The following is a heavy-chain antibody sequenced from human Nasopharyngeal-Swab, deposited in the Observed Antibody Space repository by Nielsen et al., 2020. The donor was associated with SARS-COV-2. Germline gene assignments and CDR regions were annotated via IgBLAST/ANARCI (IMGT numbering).Heavy chain of an antibody. D-gene: IGHD6-13*01. Sequence: GESLKISCAASGFTFSSYSMNWVRQAPGKGPEWVSYISSSSSTIYYADSVKGRFTISRDNAKNSLYLQMNSLRDEDTAVYYCAHLAAAGTSWFDPWGQGTLVTVSS. CDR1: GFTFSSYS. J-gene: IGHJ5*02. V-gene: IGHV3-48*02. CDR3: AHLAAAGTSWFDP. CDR2: ISSSSSTI.